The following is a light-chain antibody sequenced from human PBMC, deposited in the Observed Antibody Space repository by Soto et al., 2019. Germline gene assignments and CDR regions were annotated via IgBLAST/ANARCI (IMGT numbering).Light chain of an antibody. CDR1: QGVSKY. CDR2: ATS. V-gene: IGKV1-39*01. CDR3: QQTYSSPWT. Sequence: DIQLTQSPSSLSALVGDRVTITCRGSQGVSKYLNWYHQKPGRAPMLVIYATSNLQHGVPSRFSGNGSGPNFTLSIASLQPDDLGTYYCQQTYSSPWTFGQGTRVAIK. J-gene: IGKJ1*01.